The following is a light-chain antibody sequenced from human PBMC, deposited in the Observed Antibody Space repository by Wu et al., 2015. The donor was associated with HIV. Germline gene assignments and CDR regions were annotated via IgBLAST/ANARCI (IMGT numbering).Light chain of an antibody. J-gene: IGKJ2*01. V-gene: IGKV3D-20*02. CDR1: QSVDSNY. CDR2: GAS. Sequence: EIVLTQSPGTLSLSPGERATLSCRASQSVDSNYLAWHQQKPDQAPRYLIYGASSRASGVPDRFSGSGSGTDFTLTISSLEPEDFAVYYCQQRRYWPLYTFGQGTKLEIK. CDR3: QQRRYWPLYT.